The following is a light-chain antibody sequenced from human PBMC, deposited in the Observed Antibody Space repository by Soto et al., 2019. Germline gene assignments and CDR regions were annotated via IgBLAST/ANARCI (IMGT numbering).Light chain of an antibody. Sequence: EIVMTQSPATLSVSPGERASLSCRARRNVSSNLAWYQQRPGQAPRLLIYGASTRATDIPARFSGSGSGTDFTLTISILQSEDSAIYYCQQYNNWPRTFGQGTKVEIK. J-gene: IGKJ1*01. V-gene: IGKV3-15*01. CDR2: GAS. CDR3: QQYNNWPRT. CDR1: RNVSSN.